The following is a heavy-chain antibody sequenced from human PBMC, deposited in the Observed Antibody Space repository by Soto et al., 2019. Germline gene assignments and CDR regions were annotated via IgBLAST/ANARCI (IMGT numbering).Heavy chain of an antibody. CDR1: GLTFNIYG. Sequence: LRLSCASAGLTFNIYGMHWVRQGPGNGLEWVAFISYDSTKTYYADSVKGRFTISRDNSNSALYVQMNSLTGEDTAVYYCARTRSAWSDFHYYSLDVWGQGTTVTVSS. CDR3: ARTRSAWSDFHYYSLDV. J-gene: IGHJ6*02. D-gene: IGHD1-26*01. V-gene: IGHV3-30*03. CDR2: ISYDSTKT.